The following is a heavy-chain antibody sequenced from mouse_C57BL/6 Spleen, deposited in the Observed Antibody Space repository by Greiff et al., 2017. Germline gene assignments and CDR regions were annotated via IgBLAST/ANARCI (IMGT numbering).Heavy chain of an antibody. Sequence: VQLQQSGPELVKPGASVKISCKASGYTFTDYYMNWVKQSHGKSLEWIGDINPNNGGTSYNQKFKGKATLTVDKSSSTAYMELRSLTSEDSAVYYCARSPFTTVVDPWFAYWGQGTLVTVSA. V-gene: IGHV1-26*01. CDR1: GYTFTDYY. CDR3: ARSPFTTVVDPWFAY. J-gene: IGHJ3*01. CDR2: INPNNGGT. D-gene: IGHD1-1*01.